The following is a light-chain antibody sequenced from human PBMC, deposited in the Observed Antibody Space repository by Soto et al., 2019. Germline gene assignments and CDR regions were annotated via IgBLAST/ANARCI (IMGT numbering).Light chain of an antibody. CDR2: DAS. CDR3: QQYGSTPLT. J-gene: IGKJ4*01. Sequence: EIVLTQSPDTLSLSPGESATLSCRASQSVRNNYLAWYQQKPGQAPRFLIYDASSRATGIPDRFSGSGSGTDFTLTISRLEPEDFAVYYCQQYGSTPLTFGGGTKVDIE. CDR1: QSVRNNY. V-gene: IGKV3-20*01.